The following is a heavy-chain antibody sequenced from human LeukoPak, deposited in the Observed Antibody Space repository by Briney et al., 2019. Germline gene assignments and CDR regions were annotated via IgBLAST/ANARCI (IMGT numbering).Heavy chain of an antibody. J-gene: IGHJ3*02. CDR1: GFTFSSYS. V-gene: IGHV3-21*01. CDR3: ARLGTYGGNSLAFDI. CDR2: ISSSSSYI. Sequence: PGGSLRLSCAASGFTFSSYSMNWVRQAPGKGLEWVSSISSSSSYIYYADSVKGRFTISRDNAKNSLYLQMNSLRAEDTAVYYCARLGTYGGNSLAFDIWGQGTMVTVSS. D-gene: IGHD4-23*01.